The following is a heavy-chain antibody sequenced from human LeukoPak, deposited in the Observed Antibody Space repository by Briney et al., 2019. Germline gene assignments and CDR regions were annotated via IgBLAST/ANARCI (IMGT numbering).Heavy chain of an antibody. CDR2: FHYSGST. V-gene: IGHV4-39*02. Sequence: PSETLSLTCTVSGDSVSSSNFFWGWIRQPPGKGPEWIGSFHYSGSTFYNPSLKSRLTISVDTSKNHFSLKLTSVTAADSAVYYCARHEYQVFPPANWFDPWGQGTLVTVSS. D-gene: IGHD6-6*01. CDR1: GDSVSSSNFF. CDR3: ARHEYQVFPPANWFDP. J-gene: IGHJ5*02.